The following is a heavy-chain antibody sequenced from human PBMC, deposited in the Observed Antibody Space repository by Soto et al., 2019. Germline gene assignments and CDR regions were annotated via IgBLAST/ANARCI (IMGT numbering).Heavy chain of an antibody. CDR1: GGSFSGYY. D-gene: IGHD3-16*02. CDR3: ARVGGYDYVWGSYRYFAGYFDY. V-gene: IGHV4-34*01. J-gene: IGHJ4*02. Sequence: QVQLQQWGAGLLKPSETLSLTCAVYGGSFSGYYWSWIRQPPGKGLEWIGEINHSGSTNHNPSLKSRVTISVDTSKNQFSLKLSSVTAADTAVYYCARVGGYDYVWGSYRYFAGYFDYWGQGTLVTVSS. CDR2: INHSGST.